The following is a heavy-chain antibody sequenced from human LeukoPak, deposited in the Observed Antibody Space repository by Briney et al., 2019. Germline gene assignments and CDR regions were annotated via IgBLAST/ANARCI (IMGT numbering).Heavy chain of an antibody. D-gene: IGHD3-16*02. CDR2: ITSSSSYI. J-gene: IGHJ4*02. V-gene: IGHV3-21*01. CDR3: ARHRTASDY. Sequence: GGSLRLSCAASGFTFSSYRMYWVRQAPGKGLEWVSSITSSSSYIYYADSVKGRFTISRDNAKSSLYLQMNSLRAEDTALYYCARHRTASDYWGQGTLVTVSS. CDR1: GFTFSSYR.